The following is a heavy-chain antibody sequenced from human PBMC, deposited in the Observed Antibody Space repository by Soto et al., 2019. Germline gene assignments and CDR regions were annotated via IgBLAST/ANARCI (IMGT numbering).Heavy chain of an antibody. V-gene: IGHV3-21*01. D-gene: IGHD3-22*01. CDR2: ISSSSSYI. J-gene: IGHJ4*02. CDR3: ARVSEVYYYDSSGYFDY. CDR1: GFTFSSYS. Sequence: GGSLRLSCAASGFTFSSYSMNWVRQAPGKGLEWVSSISSSSSYIYYADPVKGRFTISRDNAKNSLYLQMNSLRAEDTAVYYCARVSEVYYYDSSGYFDYWGQGTLVTVSS.